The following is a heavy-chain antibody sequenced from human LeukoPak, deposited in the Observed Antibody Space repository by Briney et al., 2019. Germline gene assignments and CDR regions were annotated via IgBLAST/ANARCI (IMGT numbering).Heavy chain of an antibody. Sequence: PGGSLRLSCAASGFTFSSYEMNWVRQAPGKGLEWVSSISSSSSYIYYADSVKGRFTISRDNAKNSLYLQMNSLRAEDTAVYYCARTRPVVGAPYFDYWGQGTLVTVSS. V-gene: IGHV3-21*01. CDR3: ARTRPVVGAPYFDY. CDR2: ISSSSSYI. J-gene: IGHJ4*02. D-gene: IGHD1-26*01. CDR1: GFTFSSYE.